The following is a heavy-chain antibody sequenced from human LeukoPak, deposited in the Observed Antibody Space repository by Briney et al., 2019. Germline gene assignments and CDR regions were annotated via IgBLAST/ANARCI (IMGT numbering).Heavy chain of an antibody. Sequence: RSGGSLRLSCAASGFTFSSYAITWVRQAPGKGLEWVSSIRGSGDGTSYADSVKGRFTMSRDNSKNTLYLQMNSLRAEDTAIYYCGRDPNGDYVGAFDFWGQGTLVTVSS. CDR2: IRGSGDGT. CDR3: GRDPNGDYVGAFDF. J-gene: IGHJ3*01. D-gene: IGHD4-17*01. V-gene: IGHV3-23*01. CDR1: GFTFSSYA.